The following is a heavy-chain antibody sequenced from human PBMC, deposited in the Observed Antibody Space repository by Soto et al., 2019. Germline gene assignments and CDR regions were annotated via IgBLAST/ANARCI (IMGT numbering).Heavy chain of an antibody. Sequence: PGGSLRLSCAASGFSFSTYWMGWVRQAPGKGLDWVANIKQDGSEIYYVDSVKGRFTISRDNAKNSLYLQMSNLRAEDTALYYWAKSQWLGHDVFDIWGQGTMVTVS. D-gene: IGHD6-19*01. CDR3: AKSQWLGHDVFDI. CDR1: GFSFSTYW. V-gene: IGHV3-7*01. CDR2: IKQDGSEI. J-gene: IGHJ3*02.